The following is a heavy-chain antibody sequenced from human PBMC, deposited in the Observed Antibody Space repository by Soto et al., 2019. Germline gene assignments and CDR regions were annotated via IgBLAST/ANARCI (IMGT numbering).Heavy chain of an antibody. V-gene: IGHV1-69*01. J-gene: IGHJ4*02. CDR1: GGTFNTST. D-gene: IGHD4-17*01. CDR2: VIPIYGSP. Sequence: VQLVQSGAEVREPGSSVKVSCKASGGTFNTSTITWVRQAPGQGLDYMGGVIPIYGSPYYARKFQGRVTITADVSTSTAYMVMNSLRSGDTAVYSCAGESALMTTVPLRHWGQGTLVTVSS. CDR3: AGESALMTTVPLRH.